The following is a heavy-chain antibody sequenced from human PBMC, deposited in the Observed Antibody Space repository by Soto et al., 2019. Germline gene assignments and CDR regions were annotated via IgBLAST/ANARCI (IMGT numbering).Heavy chain of an antibody. Sequence: QVQLQESGPGLVKPSQTLSLTCTVSGDSISSGTYYWSWIRQHPGKGLEWIGYIYYSGSTYYNPSLKSRVTISVDTSKNQFSLKLSSVTAADTAVYYCARAISLKWLQFPLWFDYWGQGTLVTVSS. CDR2: IYYSGST. CDR3: ARAISLKWLQFPLWFDY. J-gene: IGHJ4*02. V-gene: IGHV4-31*03. CDR1: GDSISSGTYY. D-gene: IGHD5-12*01.